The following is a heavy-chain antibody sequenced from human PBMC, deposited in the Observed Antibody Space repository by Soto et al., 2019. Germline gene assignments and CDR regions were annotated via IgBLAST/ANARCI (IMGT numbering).Heavy chain of an antibody. CDR3: AASLPDSSGYYYVVYYYYGMDV. Sequence: ASVKVSCKASGFTFTSSAVQWVRQARGQRLEWIGWIVVGSGNTNYAQKFQERVTITRDMSTSTAYMELSSLRSEDTAVYYCAASLPDSSGYYYVVYYYYGMDVWGQGTTVTVSS. CDR2: IVVGSGNT. D-gene: IGHD3-22*01. V-gene: IGHV1-58*01. J-gene: IGHJ6*02. CDR1: GFTFTSSA.